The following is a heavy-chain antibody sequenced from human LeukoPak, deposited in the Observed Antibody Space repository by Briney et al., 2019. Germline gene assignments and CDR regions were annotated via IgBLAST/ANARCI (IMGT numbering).Heavy chain of an antibody. V-gene: IGHV3-73*01. CDR1: VFTFSDSA. CDR2: IRNRANNYAT. Sequence: GGSLRLSCEASVFTFSDSAIHWVRQAPGKGLEWVGRIRNRANNYATVYSASVEGRFSMSRDDSKNTAYLQMNSLKTEDAAIYYCSGYDYGMDVWGQGTTVTVSS. CDR3: SGYDYGMDV. J-gene: IGHJ6*02.